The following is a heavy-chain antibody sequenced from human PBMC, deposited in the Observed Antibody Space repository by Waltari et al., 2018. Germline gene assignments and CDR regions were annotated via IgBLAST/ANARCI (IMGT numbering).Heavy chain of an antibody. CDR1: GGPISSTH. J-gene: IGHJ3*02. CDR3: AVPTYCGGDCYSGYAFDI. CDR2: IYSSGST. V-gene: IGHV4-59*01. D-gene: IGHD2-21*01. Sequence: QVQLQESGPGLVKPSETLYLTCTVSGGPISSTHWSWIRPPPGKGLEWIGYIYSSGSTNYNPSLKSRVTRSVDTSKNQFSLKLSSVTAADTAVYYCAVPTYCGGDCYSGYAFDIWGQGTMVTVSS.